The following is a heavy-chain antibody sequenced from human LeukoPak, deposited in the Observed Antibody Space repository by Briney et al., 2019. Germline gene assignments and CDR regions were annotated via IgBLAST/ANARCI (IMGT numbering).Heavy chain of an antibody. CDR3: ARGGSSWYLVFDY. D-gene: IGHD6-13*01. CDR1: GYTFTGYY. V-gene: IGHV1-2*02. J-gene: IGHJ4*02. CDR2: INPNGGGT. Sequence: SVKVSCKASGYTFTGYYMHWVRQAPGQGLEWMGWINPNGGGTNYAQKFQGRVTMTRDTSISTDYMELSSLRSDDTAVYYCARGGSSWYLVFDYWGQGTLVTVSS.